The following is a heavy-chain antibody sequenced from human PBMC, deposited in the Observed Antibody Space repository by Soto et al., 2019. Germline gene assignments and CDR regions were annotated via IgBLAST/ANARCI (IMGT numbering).Heavy chain of an antibody. CDR1: GGTFSSYA. J-gene: IGHJ6*02. D-gene: IGHD2-21*02. V-gene: IGHV1-69*13. CDR2: IIPIFGTA. CDR3: ARVHCGGDCYRFYYYYGMDV. Sequence: VKVSCKASGGTFSSYAISWVRQAPGQGLEWMGGIIPIFGTANYAQKFQGRVTITADKSTSTAYMELSSLRSEDTAVYYCARVHCGGDCYRFYYYYGMDVWGQGTTVTVSS.